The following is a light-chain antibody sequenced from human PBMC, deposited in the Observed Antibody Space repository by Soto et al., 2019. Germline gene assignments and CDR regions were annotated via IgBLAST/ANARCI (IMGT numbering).Light chain of an antibody. Sequence: QSALTQPRSASGSPGQSVTISCTGTSSDVGAFNYVSWYQHHSGKAPKLIIYDVSERPSGVPDRFSGSKSGNTASLTISGLQAEDEADYYCCSFAGSYSYVFGVGTKLTVL. CDR1: SSDVGAFNY. V-gene: IGLV2-11*01. J-gene: IGLJ1*01. CDR3: CSFAGSYSYV. CDR2: DVS.